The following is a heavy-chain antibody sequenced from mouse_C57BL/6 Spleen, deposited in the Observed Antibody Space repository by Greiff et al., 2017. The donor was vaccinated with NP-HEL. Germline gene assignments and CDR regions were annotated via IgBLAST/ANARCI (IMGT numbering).Heavy chain of an antibody. J-gene: IGHJ2*01. CDR3: ARGGYYGSNFDY. Sequence: VQLVESGPELVKPGASVKISCKASGYAFSSSWMNWVKQRPGKGLEWIGRIYPGDGDTNYNGKFKGKATLTADKSSSTAYMQLSSLTSEDSAVYFCARGGYYGSNFDYWGQGTTLTVSS. D-gene: IGHD1-1*01. V-gene: IGHV1-82*01. CDR1: GYAFSSSW. CDR2: IYPGDGDT.